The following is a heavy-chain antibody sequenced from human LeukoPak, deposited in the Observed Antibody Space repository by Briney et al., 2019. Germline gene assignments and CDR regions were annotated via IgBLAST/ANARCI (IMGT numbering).Heavy chain of an antibody. CDR1: GYTFTSYY. Sequence: ASVKVACKAYGYTFTSYYMHWERQAPGQGLEWMGIINPSGGSTSYAQKFQGRVTMTRDTSTSTVYMELSSLRSENTAVYYCASFGFHSSGYYLRDWGQGTLVTVSS. V-gene: IGHV1-46*01. CDR3: ASFGFHSSGYYLRD. D-gene: IGHD3-22*01. J-gene: IGHJ4*02. CDR2: INPSGGST.